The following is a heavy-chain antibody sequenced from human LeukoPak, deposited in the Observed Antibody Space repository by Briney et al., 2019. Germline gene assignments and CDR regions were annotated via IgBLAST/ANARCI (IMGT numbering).Heavy chain of an antibody. J-gene: IGHJ4*02. Sequence: GASVKVSCKASGCTFTAYYIHWVRQAPGQGLEWMGWINPNSGGTNYAQKFQGRVTMTRDTSISTAYMEPSRLRSDDTAVYFCARRCDTSSYYTYYFDYWGQGTLVTVSS. CDR1: GCTFTAYY. D-gene: IGHD3-22*01. CDR3: ARRCDTSSYYTYYFDY. V-gene: IGHV1-2*02. CDR2: INPNSGGT.